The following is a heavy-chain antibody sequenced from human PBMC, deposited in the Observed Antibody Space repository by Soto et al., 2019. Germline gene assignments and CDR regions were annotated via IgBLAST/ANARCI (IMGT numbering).Heavy chain of an antibody. Sequence: EASVKVSCKASGYTFTSYDINWVRQATGQGLEWMGWMNPNSGNTGYAQKFQGRVTMTRNTSISTAYMELSSLRSEDTAVYYCASSGWTNYYYYYYMDVWGKGTTVTVSS. CDR2: MNPNSGNT. D-gene: IGHD6-19*01. CDR1: GYTFTSYD. V-gene: IGHV1-8*01. J-gene: IGHJ6*03. CDR3: ASSGWTNYYYYYYMDV.